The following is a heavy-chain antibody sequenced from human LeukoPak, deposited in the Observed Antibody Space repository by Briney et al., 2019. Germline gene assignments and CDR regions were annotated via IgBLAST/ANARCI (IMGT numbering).Heavy chain of an antibody. CDR3: ARAGGDYRHYYFDY. Sequence: GGSLRLSCAASEFSVGSNYMTWVRQAPGKGLEWVSLIYSGGSTYYADSVKGRFTISRDNSKNTLYLQMNSLRAEDTAVYYCARAGGDYRHYYFDYWGQGTLVSVSS. CDR2: IYSGGST. J-gene: IGHJ4*02. V-gene: IGHV3-66*01. D-gene: IGHD4-17*01. CDR1: EFSVGSNY.